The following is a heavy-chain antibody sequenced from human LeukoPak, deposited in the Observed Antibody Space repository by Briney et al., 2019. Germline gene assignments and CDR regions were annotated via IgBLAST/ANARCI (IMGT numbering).Heavy chain of an antibody. Sequence: GGSLRLSCAASGFIFSTYDMNWVRQAPGKGLEWVGRIKSKTDGGTTDYAAPVKGRFTISRDDSKNTLYLLMNSLKTDDTAVYYCATEADGGPDYWGQGTLVTVSS. CDR3: ATEADGGPDY. J-gene: IGHJ4*02. D-gene: IGHD4-23*01. CDR1: GFIFSTYD. CDR2: IKSKTDGGTT. V-gene: IGHV3-15*01.